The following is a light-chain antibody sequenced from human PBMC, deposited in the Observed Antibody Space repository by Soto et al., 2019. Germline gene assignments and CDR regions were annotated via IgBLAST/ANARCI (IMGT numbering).Light chain of an antibody. CDR1: QSVGVN. V-gene: IGKV3-15*01. CDR3: QQYNYWPYT. CDR2: SAS. Sequence: MTQSPATLAVASGGRATISCRASQSVGVNLAWYQQKHGQAPRLLLYSASTRATGIPARFSGSGSGAEFTLTIDSLQSEDFAIYFCQQYNYWPYTFGRGTKLEIK. J-gene: IGKJ2*01.